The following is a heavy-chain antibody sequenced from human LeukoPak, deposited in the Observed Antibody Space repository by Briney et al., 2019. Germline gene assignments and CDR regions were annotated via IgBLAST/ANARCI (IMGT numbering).Heavy chain of an antibody. Sequence: SQTLSLTCTVSGGSITIGDYYWSWIRQLPGKGLEWIGYIYYSGSTYYNPSLKSRVTISVDTSKNQFSLKLSSVTAADTTVYYCASTPDYYDSSGYSDYSGQGTLVSVS. CDR3: ASTPDYYDSSGYSDY. CDR1: GGSITIGDYY. V-gene: IGHV4-30-4*08. J-gene: IGHJ4*02. CDR2: IYYSGST. D-gene: IGHD3-22*01.